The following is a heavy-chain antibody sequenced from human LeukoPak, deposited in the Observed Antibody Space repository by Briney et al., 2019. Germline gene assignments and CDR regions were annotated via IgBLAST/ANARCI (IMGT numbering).Heavy chain of an antibody. CDR1: GGSISSYY. J-gene: IGHJ4*02. D-gene: IGHD6-13*01. CDR3: ARIAAAGRGDY. V-gene: IGHV4-59*12. Sequence: SETLSLTCTVSGGSISSYYWSWIRQPPGKGLEWIGYIYYSGSTNYNPSLKSRVTISVDTSKNQFSLKLSSVTAADTAVYYCARIAAAGRGDYWGQGTLVTVSS. CDR2: IYYSGST.